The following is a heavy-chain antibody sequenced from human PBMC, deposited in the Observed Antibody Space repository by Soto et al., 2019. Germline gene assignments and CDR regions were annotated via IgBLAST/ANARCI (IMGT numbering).Heavy chain of an antibody. Sequence: PGGSLRLSCAASGFTFSDYYMSWIRQAPGKGLEWVSYISSSGSTIYYADSVKGRFTISRDNAKNSLYLQMNSLRAEDTAVYYCARVEEPRYCISTSCYAANWFDPWGQGTLVTVSS. CDR1: GFTFSDYY. V-gene: IGHV3-11*01. J-gene: IGHJ5*02. CDR2: ISSSGSTI. D-gene: IGHD2-2*01. CDR3: ARVEEPRYCISTSCYAANWFDP.